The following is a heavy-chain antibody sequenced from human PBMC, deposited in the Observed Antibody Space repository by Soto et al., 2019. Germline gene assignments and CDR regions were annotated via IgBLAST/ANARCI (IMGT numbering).Heavy chain of an antibody. CDR3: ARTTAVPNTLRSRYFFDY. CDR1: GSSISSYY. V-gene: IGHV4-59*01. Sequence: TETLSLTCTVSGSSISSYYWSWIRQPPGKGLEWIGYIYNSGSTNYNPSLKSRVTISVDLSKNQFSLRLSSVTTADTALYYCARTTAVPNTLRSRYFFDYWGQGTLVTVSS. D-gene: IGHD4-17*01. J-gene: IGHJ4*02. CDR2: IYNSGST.